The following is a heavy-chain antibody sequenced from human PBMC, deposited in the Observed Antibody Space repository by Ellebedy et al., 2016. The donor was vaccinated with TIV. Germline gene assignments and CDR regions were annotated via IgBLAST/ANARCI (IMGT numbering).Heavy chain of an antibody. CDR1: GFTFSSYA. CDR3: AKGNDYGVLGYFDY. Sequence: GGSLRLXXAASGFTFSSYAMSWVRQAPGKGLEWVSAISGSGGSTYYADSVKGRFTISRDNSKNTLYLQMNSLRAEDTAVYYCAKGNDYGVLGYFDYWGQGTLVTVSS. V-gene: IGHV3-23*01. CDR2: ISGSGGST. J-gene: IGHJ4*02. D-gene: IGHD4-17*01.